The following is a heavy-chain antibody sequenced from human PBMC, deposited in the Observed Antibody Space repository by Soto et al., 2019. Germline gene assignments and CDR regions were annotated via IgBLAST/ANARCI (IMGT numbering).Heavy chain of an antibody. D-gene: IGHD1-26*01. CDR1: GYTFGDYA. J-gene: IGHJ4*02. V-gene: IGHV1-3*01. Sequence: ASVKVSCKASGYTFGDYAMHWVRQAPGQRLEWMGWINAVVGNTKYAQKFQGRVTITTDKSTTTAYMELSSLIPEDTAVYCCARIPLVGATWPYYFDYWGQGTLVTVSS. CDR3: ARIPLVGATWPYYFDY. CDR2: INAVVGNT.